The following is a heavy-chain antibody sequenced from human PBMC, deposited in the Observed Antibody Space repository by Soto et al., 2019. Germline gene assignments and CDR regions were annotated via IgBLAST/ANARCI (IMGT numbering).Heavy chain of an antibody. D-gene: IGHD6-19*01. CDR3: ARDMYPTGSYYFDP. CDR1: GGSMSSYY. V-gene: IGHV4-59*01. CDR2: IYYGGST. Sequence: PSETLSLTCTVSGGSMSSYYWSWIRQPSGKGLEWIGYIYYGGSTNYNPSLKSRVTISLDTSQNQFSLKLSSVTAADTAVYYCARDMYPTGSYYFDPWGQGTLVTVSS. J-gene: IGHJ5*02.